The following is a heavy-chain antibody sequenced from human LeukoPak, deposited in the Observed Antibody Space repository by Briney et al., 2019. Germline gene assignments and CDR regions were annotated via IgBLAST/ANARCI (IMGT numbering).Heavy chain of an antibody. V-gene: IGHV5-51*01. CDR3: ASGGRLANLPFDY. Sequence: GESLKISCKDSGYSFTSYWIGWVRQMPGKGLDWMGIIYPGDSDTRYSPSFQGQVTISADKSISTACLQWSSLKASDTAMYYCASGGRLANLPFDYWGQGTLVTVSS. CDR1: GYSFTSYW. CDR2: IYPGDSDT. J-gene: IGHJ4*02. D-gene: IGHD3-16*01.